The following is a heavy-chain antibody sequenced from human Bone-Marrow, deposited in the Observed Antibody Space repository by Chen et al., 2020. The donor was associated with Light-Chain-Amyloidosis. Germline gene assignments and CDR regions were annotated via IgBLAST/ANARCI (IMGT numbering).Heavy chain of an antibody. V-gene: IGHV4-39*07. Sequence: QLQLQESGPGLVKPSETLSLTCTVSGGSISSSSYYWGWIRQPPGKGLEWIGSIYYSGSTYYNPSLESRVTISIDTSKNQFSLKLSSVTAADTAVYYCARARLNMVRGVAPYYFDYWGQGTLVTVSS. CDR1: GGSISSSSYY. D-gene: IGHD3-10*01. CDR3: ARARLNMVRGVAPYYFDY. CDR2: IYYSGST. J-gene: IGHJ4*02.